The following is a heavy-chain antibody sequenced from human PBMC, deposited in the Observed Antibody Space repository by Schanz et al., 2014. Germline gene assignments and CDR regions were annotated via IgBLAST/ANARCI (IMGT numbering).Heavy chain of an antibody. CDR2: FVPRLRVA. D-gene: IGHD3-22*01. CDR1: GGTLQSYT. J-gene: IGHJ4*02. V-gene: IGHV1-69*04. Sequence: QVQLVQSGAEVKKPGSSVKVSCKASGGTLQSYTFSWVRQAPGQGLEWMGRFVPRLRVALYAQNFRGRVTITADSSTNTAYLEVSNLRSEDTAVYYCARAGQDYSDSSGYATYYFGNWGQGTLVTVSS. CDR3: ARAGQDYSDSSGYATYYFGN.